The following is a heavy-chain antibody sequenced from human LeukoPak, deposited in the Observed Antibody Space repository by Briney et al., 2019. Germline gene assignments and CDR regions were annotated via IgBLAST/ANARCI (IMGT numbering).Heavy chain of an antibody. V-gene: IGHV1-69*13. CDR1: GGTFSSYA. Sequence: SVKVSCKASGGTFSSYAISWVRQAPGQGLEWMGGIIPIFGTANYEQKFQGRVTITADESTSTAYMELSSLRSEDTAVYYCARVYYDSSGPLFDYWGQGTLVTVSS. J-gene: IGHJ4*02. CDR3: ARVYYDSSGPLFDY. CDR2: IIPIFGTA. D-gene: IGHD3-22*01.